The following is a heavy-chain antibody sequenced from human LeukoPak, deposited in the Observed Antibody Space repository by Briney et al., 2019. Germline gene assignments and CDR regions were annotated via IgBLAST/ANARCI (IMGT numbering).Heavy chain of an antibody. CDR2: ISAYNGNT. Sequence: ASVKVSCKASGYTFTSYGISWVRQAPGQGLEWMGWISAYNGNTNYAQKLQGRVNMTTDTSTSTAYMELRSLRSDDTAVYYCASGDYYDSSGYYYNWGQGTLVTVSS. CDR3: ASGDYYDSSGYYYN. CDR1: GYTFTSYG. V-gene: IGHV1-18*01. D-gene: IGHD3-22*01. J-gene: IGHJ4*02.